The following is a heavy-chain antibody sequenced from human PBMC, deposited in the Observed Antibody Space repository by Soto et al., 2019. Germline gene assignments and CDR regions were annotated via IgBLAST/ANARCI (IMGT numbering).Heavy chain of an antibody. J-gene: IGHJ4*02. D-gene: IGHD5-18*01. CDR1: GGSISSGGYY. Sequence: QVQLQESGPGLVKPSQTLSLTCTVSGGSISSGGYYWSSIRQHPGKALEWIGYIDYSGSTYYTPSLKSRVTISVDTAKNQCSLKMSSVTAADTAVYYCASQRGYSYGSFDYWGQGTLVTVSS. CDR3: ASQRGYSYGSFDY. V-gene: IGHV4-31*03. CDR2: IDYSGST.